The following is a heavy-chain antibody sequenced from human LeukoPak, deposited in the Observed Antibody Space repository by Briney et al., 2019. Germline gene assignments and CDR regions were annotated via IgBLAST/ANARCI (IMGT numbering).Heavy chain of an antibody. Sequence: SGTLSLTCAVYGGSFSGYYWSWIRQPPGKGLEWIGEINHSGSTNYNPSLKSRVTISVDTSKNQFSLRLSSVTAADTAVYYCARAKGSGSYRTTRAYYFDYWGQGTLVTVSS. CDR3: ARAKGSGSYRTTRAYYFDY. CDR1: GGSFSGYY. J-gene: IGHJ4*02. D-gene: IGHD1-26*01. V-gene: IGHV4-34*01. CDR2: INHSGST.